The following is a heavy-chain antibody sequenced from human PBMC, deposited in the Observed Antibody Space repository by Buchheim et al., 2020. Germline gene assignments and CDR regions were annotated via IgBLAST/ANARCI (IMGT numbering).Heavy chain of an antibody. CDR1: GFTFSSYS. J-gene: IGHJ4*02. CDR2: ISSSSSYI. V-gene: IGHV3-21*01. Sequence: EVQLVESGGGLVKPGGSLRLSCAASGFTFSSYSMNWVRQAPGKGLEWVSSISSSSSYIYYADSVKGRFTIPRDNAKNSLYLQMNSLRAEDTAVYYCARAGDSGSRYFDWLPHAFDYWGQGTL. CDR3: ARAGDSGSRYFDWLPHAFDY. D-gene: IGHD3-9*01.